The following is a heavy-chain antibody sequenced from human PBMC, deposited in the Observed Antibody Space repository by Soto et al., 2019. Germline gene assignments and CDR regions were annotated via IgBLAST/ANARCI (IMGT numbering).Heavy chain of an antibody. J-gene: IGHJ3*02. CDR2: INPNSGGT. V-gene: IGHV1-2*04. Sequence: ASVKVSCKASGYTFTGYYMHWVRQAPGQELEWMGWINPNSGGTNYAQKFQGWVTMTRDTSISTAYMELSRLRSDDTAVYYCARDALDYYGSGSPGAFDIWGQGTMVTVSS. CDR3: ARDALDYYGSGSPGAFDI. D-gene: IGHD3-10*01. CDR1: GYTFTGYY.